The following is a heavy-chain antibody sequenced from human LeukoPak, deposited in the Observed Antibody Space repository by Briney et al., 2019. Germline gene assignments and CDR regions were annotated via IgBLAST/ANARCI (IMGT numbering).Heavy chain of an antibody. Sequence: SQTLSLTCTVSGGSISSGSYYWNWIRQPAGKGLEWIGRIQPSGDTNYNPSLKSRITISVDTSKNQFSLKLSSVTAADTAVYYCARAVAAAGYYFDYWGQGTLVTVSS. CDR3: ARAVAAAGYYFDY. J-gene: IGHJ4*02. D-gene: IGHD6-13*01. V-gene: IGHV4-61*02. CDR2: IQPSGDT. CDR1: GGSISSGSYY.